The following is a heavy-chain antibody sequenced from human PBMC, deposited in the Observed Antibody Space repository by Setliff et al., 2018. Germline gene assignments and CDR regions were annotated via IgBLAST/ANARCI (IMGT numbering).Heavy chain of an antibody. J-gene: IGHJ4*02. CDR1: GFTFSSYR. CDR2: IWDDGGKK. Sequence: GGSLRLSCSASGFTFSSYRMHWVRQAPGKGLEWVAVIWDDGGKKYHADSVKGRFTISRDNSKNSLFLHMHSLRNDDTAVYFCARDANWGIERGFDSWGQGTLVTVSS. V-gene: IGHV3-33*08. CDR3: ARDANWGIERGFDS. D-gene: IGHD7-27*01.